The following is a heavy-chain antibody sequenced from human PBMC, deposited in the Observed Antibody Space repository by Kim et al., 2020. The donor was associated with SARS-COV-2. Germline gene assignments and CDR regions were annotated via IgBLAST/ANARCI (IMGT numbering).Heavy chain of an antibody. CDR3: GKAGMTTIINGWFDP. D-gene: IGHD4-4*01. Sequence: GGSLRLSCAASGFSFGTYAMTWVRQAPGKGLEWVATVSHNGRRTYYADSVKGRFTVSRDNSQKTVSLQMTSLRAEDTATYYCGKAGMTTIINGWFDPWGQGTLVTVSS. V-gene: IGHV3-23*01. J-gene: IGHJ5*02. CDR1: GFSFGTYA. CDR2: VSHNGRRT.